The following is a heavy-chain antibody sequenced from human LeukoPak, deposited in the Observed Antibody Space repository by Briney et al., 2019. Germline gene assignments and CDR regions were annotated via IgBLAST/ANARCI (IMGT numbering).Heavy chain of an antibody. J-gene: IGHJ4*02. Sequence: SETLSLTCTVSGGSIGSFYWNWIRQPPGKGLEWIGSIYHSGSTYYNPSLKSRVTISVDTSKNQFSLKLSSVTAADTAVYYCARVLKGRAPFDYWGQGTLVTVSS. CDR3: ARVLKGRAPFDY. CDR1: GGSIGSFY. CDR2: IYHSGST. V-gene: IGHV4-38-2*02.